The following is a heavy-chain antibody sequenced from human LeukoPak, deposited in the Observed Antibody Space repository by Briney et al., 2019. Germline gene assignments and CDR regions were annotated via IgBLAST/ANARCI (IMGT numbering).Heavy chain of an antibody. CDR2: ISSSGSTI. V-gene: IGHV3-48*03. Sequence: GGSLRLSCAASGFTFSSYEMNWVRRAPGKGLEWVSYISSSGSTIYYADSVKGRFTISRDNAKNSLYLQMNSLRAEDTAVYYCARAVSYGYYFDYWGQGTLVTVSS. D-gene: IGHD5-18*01. CDR1: GFTFSSYE. CDR3: ARAVSYGYYFDY. J-gene: IGHJ4*02.